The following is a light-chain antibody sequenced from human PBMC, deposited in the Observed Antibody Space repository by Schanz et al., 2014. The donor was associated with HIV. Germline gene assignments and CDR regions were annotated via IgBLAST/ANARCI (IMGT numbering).Light chain of an antibody. Sequence: QSALTQPPSASGSPGQSVTISCTGTSSDVGGYNYVSWYQQHPGKAPKLIIYDVNNRPSGVSKRFSGSKSGNTASLTISGLQSEDEADYYCTTWDDSQIGHLFGGGTKLTVL. CDR3: TTWDDSQIGHL. J-gene: IGLJ2*01. V-gene: IGLV2-14*03. CDR2: DVN. CDR1: SSDVGGYNY.